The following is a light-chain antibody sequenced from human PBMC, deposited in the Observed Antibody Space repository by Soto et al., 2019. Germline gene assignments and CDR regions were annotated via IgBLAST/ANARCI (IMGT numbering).Light chain of an antibody. CDR3: CSYAGSLTYV. V-gene: IGLV2-23*02. J-gene: IGLJ1*01. CDR1: SSDVGSYDL. CDR2: DVT. Sequence: QSVLTQPASVSGSPGQSITISCTGTSSDVGSYDLVSWYQQHPGKAPKLMIYDVTKRPSGVSNRFSGSKSGNTASLTISGLQAEDEADYYCCSYAGSLTYVFGPGTKLTVL.